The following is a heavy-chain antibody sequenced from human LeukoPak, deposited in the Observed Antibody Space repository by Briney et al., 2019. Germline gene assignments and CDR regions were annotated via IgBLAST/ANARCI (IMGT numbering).Heavy chain of an antibody. CDR3: ALGGASVGYCSSTSCPHAFDI. V-gene: IGHV1-8*03. J-gene: IGHJ3*02. CDR1: GYTFTSYD. CDR2: MNPNSGNT. D-gene: IGHD2-2*01. Sequence: ASVKVSCTASGYTFTSYDINWVRQATGQGLEWMGWMNPNSGNTGYAQKFQGRVTITRNTSISTAYMELSSLRSEDTAVYYCALGGASVGYCSSTSCPHAFDIWGQGTMVTVSS.